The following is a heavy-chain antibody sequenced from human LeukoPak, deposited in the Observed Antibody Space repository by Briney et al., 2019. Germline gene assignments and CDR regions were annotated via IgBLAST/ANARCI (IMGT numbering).Heavy chain of an antibody. D-gene: IGHD6-6*01. V-gene: IGHV3-74*01. CDR3: AGHITDRPNLVGH. Sequence: GGSLTLSCAASGFTFSSKTYWMHWVRQAPGKGLVWVSRINYDGTSTNYADSVKGRFTISRDNARDTLYLQMNSLRAEDTAVYYCAGHITDRPNLVGHGGQGTLVTVPS. J-gene: IGHJ4*02. CDR2: INYDGTST. CDR1: GFTFSSKTYW.